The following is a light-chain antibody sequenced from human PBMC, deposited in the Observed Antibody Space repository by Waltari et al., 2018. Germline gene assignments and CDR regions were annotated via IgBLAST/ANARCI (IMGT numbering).Light chain of an antibody. Sequence: QSALTQPSSVSGSPGQSLTISCTGTSSDVGGYNLVSWYQQHPGKAPQPLIYEVSKRPSGVSNRFSGSKSGNTASLTISGLQAEDEADYYCCSYAGSSSWVFGGGTKLTVL. J-gene: IGLJ3*02. CDR1: SSDVGGYNL. V-gene: IGLV2-23*02. CDR2: EVS. CDR3: CSYAGSSSWV.